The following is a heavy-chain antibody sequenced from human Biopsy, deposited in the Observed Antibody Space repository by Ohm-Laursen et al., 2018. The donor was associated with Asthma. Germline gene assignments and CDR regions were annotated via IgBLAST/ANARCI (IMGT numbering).Heavy chain of an antibody. CDR1: GSSLSTSGGG. J-gene: IGHJ4*02. CDR2: IYWDDDK. D-gene: IGHD1-26*01. Sequence: TQTLTLTCTFSGSSLSTSGGGVGWIRQPPGKALEWLGNIYWDDDKRYSPSLQSRLTITRDTPKDQVVLTMTNMGPVDTGTYYCVHTLVGLKAFDFWGQGTLVTVSS. CDR3: VHTLVGLKAFDF. V-gene: IGHV2-5*02.